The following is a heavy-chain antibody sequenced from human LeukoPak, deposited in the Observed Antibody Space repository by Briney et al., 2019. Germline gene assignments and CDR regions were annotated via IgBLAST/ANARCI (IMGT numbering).Heavy chain of an antibody. J-gene: IGHJ4*02. V-gene: IGHV3-23*01. CDR3: ARGGDTTFSDY. Sequence: GGSLRLSCAASGFTFNNYAMSWVRQAPGRSLEWVSTIGGSGGGTFYADSVKGRFTISRDKSKSTLYPQMDSLRADDTAIYYCARGGDTTFSDYWGQGTLVTVST. CDR1: GFTFNNYA. CDR2: IGGSGGGT. D-gene: IGHD2/OR15-2a*01.